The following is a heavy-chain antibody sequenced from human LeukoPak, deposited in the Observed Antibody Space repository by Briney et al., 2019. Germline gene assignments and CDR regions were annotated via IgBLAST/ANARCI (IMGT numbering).Heavy chain of an antibody. V-gene: IGHV3-7*01. J-gene: IGHJ6*02. CDR2: IKQDGSEK. CDR1: GFSFSSHW. CDR3: ARGWSTEV. Sequence: GGSLRLSCAASGFSFSSHWMSWVRQAPGKGLECVANIKQDGSEKNYVDSVKGRFTISRDNAKNSLDLQMDSLRAEDTAVYYCARGWSTEVWGQGTTVTVSS. D-gene: IGHD3-3*01.